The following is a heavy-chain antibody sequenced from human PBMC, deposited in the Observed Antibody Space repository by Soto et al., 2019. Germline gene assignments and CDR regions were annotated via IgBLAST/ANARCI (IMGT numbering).Heavy chain of an antibody. CDR1: GGSISSYY. J-gene: IGHJ4*02. V-gene: IGHV4-59*08. CDR3: ASISNYYGSGSPRYYFDY. D-gene: IGHD3-10*01. Sequence: PSETLSLTCTVSGGSISSYYWSWIRQPPGKGLEWIGYIYYSGSTNYNPSLKSRVTISVDTSKNQFSLKLSSVTAADTAVYYCASISNYYGSGSPRYYFDYWGQGTLVTVSS. CDR2: IYYSGST.